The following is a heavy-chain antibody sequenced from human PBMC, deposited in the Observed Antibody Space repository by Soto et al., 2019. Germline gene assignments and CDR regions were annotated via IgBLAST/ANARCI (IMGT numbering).Heavy chain of an antibody. CDR1: GYTFTSYD. Sequence: ASVKVSCKASGYTFTSYDINWVRQSTGKGLEWMGWMNPNSGNTGYAQKFQGRVTMTRNTSISTAYMELSSLRSEDTAVYYCARGGNLLWFGEFYYMDVWGQGTTVTVSS. V-gene: IGHV1-8*01. J-gene: IGHJ6*03. D-gene: IGHD3-10*01. CDR3: ARGGNLLWFGEFYYMDV. CDR2: MNPNSGNT.